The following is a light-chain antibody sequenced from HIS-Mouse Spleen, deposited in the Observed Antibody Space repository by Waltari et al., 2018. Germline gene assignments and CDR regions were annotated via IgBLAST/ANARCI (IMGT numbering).Light chain of an antibody. CDR1: ALPKKY. Sequence: ELTQPPSVSVSPGQTARITCSGDALPKKYAYWYQQKSGQAPVLVIYEDSKRPSGIPERFSSSSSGTMATLTISGAQVEDEADYYCYSTDSSGNHRVFGGGTKLTVL. V-gene: IGLV3-10*01. CDR2: EDS. J-gene: IGLJ2*01. CDR3: YSTDSSGNHRV.